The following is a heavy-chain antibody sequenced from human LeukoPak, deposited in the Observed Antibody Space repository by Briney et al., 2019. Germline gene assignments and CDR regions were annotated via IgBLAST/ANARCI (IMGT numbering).Heavy chain of an antibody. Sequence: SGGSLRLSCAASGFTFSSYAMSWVRQAPGKGLEWVSANSGSGGSTYYADSVKGRFTISRDNSKNTLYRQMTSLRAEDTAVYYCAKSVPVVVAGVAPRQFDYWGQGTLVTVSS. J-gene: IGHJ4*02. D-gene: IGHD2-15*01. CDR3: AKSVPVVVAGVAPRQFDY. V-gene: IGHV3-23*01. CDR1: GFTFSSYA. CDR2: NSGSGGST.